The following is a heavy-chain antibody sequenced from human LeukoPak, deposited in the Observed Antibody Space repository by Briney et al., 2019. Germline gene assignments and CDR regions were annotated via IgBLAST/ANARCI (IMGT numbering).Heavy chain of an antibody. D-gene: IGHD3-16*02. V-gene: IGHV1-18*01. CDR1: GYTFTSYG. J-gene: IGHJ3*02. Sequence: ASVKVSCKASGYTFTSYGISWVRQAPGQGLEWMGWISAYNGNTNYAQKLQGRVTMTTDTPTSTAYMELRSLRSDDTAVYYCAGSTYDYVWGSYRLQAFDIWGQGTMVTVSS. CDR3: AGSTYDYVWGSYRLQAFDI. CDR2: ISAYNGNT.